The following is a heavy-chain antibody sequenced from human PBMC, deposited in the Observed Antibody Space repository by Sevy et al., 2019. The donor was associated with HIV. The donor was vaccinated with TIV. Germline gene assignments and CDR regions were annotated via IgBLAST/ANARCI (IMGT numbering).Heavy chain of an antibody. V-gene: IGHV3-30*18. Sequence: GGSLRLSCAGSGFTFYNYGIHWVRQAPGKGLEWVTMISYDGKNENYADSVKGRFTISIDNSKNTVYLQMNSLRPDDTAIYYCAKDRSGSWSVDYWGQGTLVTFSS. J-gene: IGHJ4*02. CDR2: ISYDGKNE. CDR3: AKDRSGSWSVDY. D-gene: IGHD6-13*01. CDR1: GFTFYNYG.